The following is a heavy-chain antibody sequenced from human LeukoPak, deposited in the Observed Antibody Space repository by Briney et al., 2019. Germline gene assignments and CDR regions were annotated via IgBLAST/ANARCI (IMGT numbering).Heavy chain of an antibody. V-gene: IGHV3-21*04. CDR3: AKVAKTPSGWYVY. CDR2: ISSSSSYI. CDR1: GFTFSSYS. Sequence: GGPLRLSCAASGFTFSSYSMNWVRQAPGKGLEWVSSISSSSSYIYYADSVKGRFTISRDNAKNSLYLQMNSLRAEDTALYYCAKVAKTPSGWYVYWGQGTLVTVSS. D-gene: IGHD6-19*01. J-gene: IGHJ4*02.